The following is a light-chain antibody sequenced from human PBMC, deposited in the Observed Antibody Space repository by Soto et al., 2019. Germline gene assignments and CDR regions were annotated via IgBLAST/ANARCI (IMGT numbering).Light chain of an antibody. CDR1: SSNVENNA. J-gene: IGLJ3*02. CDR3: AAWDDSLDALV. V-gene: IGLV1-36*01. CDR2: YDD. Sequence: QSVLTQPPSVSEGPRQRVTISCSGSSSNVENNAVNWYQQLPGKPPKLLIYYDDLLPSGVSDRFSGSKSGTSASLAISGLQSDDEADYYCAAWDDSLDALVFGGGTKVTVL.